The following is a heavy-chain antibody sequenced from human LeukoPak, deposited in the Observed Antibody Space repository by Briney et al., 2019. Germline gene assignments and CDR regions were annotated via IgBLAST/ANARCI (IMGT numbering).Heavy chain of an antibody. V-gene: IGHV5-51*01. CDR2: IYPGDSET. Sequence: GESLQISCRGSGYNFGKNWIVWVRQMPGKGLESMGFIYPGDSETTYSPSFQGQVTISADKSISTAYLQWSSLKASDTAMYYCARQGRYFDWSVLYYFDYWGQGTLVTVSS. J-gene: IGHJ4*02. CDR1: GYNFGKNW. CDR3: ARQGRYFDWSVLYYFDY. D-gene: IGHD3-9*01.